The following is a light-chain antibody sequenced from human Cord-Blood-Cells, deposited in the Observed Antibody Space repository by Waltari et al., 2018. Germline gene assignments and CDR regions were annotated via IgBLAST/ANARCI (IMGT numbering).Light chain of an antibody. V-gene: IGLV4-69*01. CDR1: SGHSSYA. CDR3: QTWGTGIHV. J-gene: IGLJ3*02. CDR2: LNSDGSH. Sequence: QLVLTQSPSASASLGASVKLTCTLSSGHSSYAIAWHHQQPEKGPRYLMKLNSDGSHSKGDGIPDRFSGSSSGAECYLTISSLQSEDEADYYCQTWGTGIHVFGGGTKLTVL.